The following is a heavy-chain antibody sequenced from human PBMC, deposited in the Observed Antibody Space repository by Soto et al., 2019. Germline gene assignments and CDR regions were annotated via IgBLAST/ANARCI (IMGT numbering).Heavy chain of an antibody. CDR2: IYNSGST. Sequence: SETLSLTCTVSGGSINSGGYYWSWIRQHPGKGLEWIGYIYNSGSTYYNPSLKSRVTISVDTSKNHFSLKLSSVTAADTALFCCARGITMVRGVIHTPYFDYWGQGTLVTVSS. CDR1: GGSINSGGYY. V-gene: IGHV4-31*03. CDR3: ARGITMVRGVIHTPYFDY. D-gene: IGHD3-10*01. J-gene: IGHJ4*02.